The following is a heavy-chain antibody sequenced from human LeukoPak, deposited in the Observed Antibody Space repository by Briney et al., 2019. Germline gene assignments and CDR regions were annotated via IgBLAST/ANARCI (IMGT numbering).Heavy chain of an antibody. Sequence: ASVKVSCKASGYTFTGYYMHWVRQAPGQGLEWMGWINPNSGGTNYAQKFQGRVTMTRDTSISTAYMELSRLRSDDTAVYYCARESYDSSGYYPNYFDYWGRGTLVTVSS. D-gene: IGHD3-22*01. CDR2: INPNSGGT. V-gene: IGHV1-2*02. CDR3: ARESYDSSGYYPNYFDY. J-gene: IGHJ4*02. CDR1: GYTFTGYY.